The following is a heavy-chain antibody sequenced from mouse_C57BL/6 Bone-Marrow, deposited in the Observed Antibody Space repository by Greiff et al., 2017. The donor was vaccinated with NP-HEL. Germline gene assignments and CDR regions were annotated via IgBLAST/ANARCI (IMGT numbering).Heavy chain of an antibody. V-gene: IGHV1-55*01. CDR3: ARDLDYGSSWFAY. D-gene: IGHD1-1*01. CDR2: IYPGSGST. J-gene: IGHJ3*01. CDR1: GYTFTSYW. Sequence: VQLQQSGAELVKPGASVKMSCKASGYTFTSYWITWVKQRPGQGLEWIGDIYPGSGSTNYNEKFKSKATLTVDTSSSTAYMQLSSLTSEDSAVYYCARDLDYGSSWFAYWGQGTLVTVSA.